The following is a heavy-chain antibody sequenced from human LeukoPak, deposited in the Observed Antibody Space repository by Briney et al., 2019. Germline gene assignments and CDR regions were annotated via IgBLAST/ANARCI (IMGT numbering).Heavy chain of an antibody. D-gene: IGHD3-22*01. CDR2: ISANNGNT. CDR1: GYTFTSYG. V-gene: IGHV1-18*01. Sequence: ASVKVSCKASGYTFTSYGISWVRQAPGQGIEWMGWISANNGNTNYSQKLQGRVTMTTDTSTSTAYMELRSLRPYVTAVYFCASPSSGHDAFDIWGQGTMVTVSS. CDR3: ASPSSGHDAFDI. J-gene: IGHJ3*02.